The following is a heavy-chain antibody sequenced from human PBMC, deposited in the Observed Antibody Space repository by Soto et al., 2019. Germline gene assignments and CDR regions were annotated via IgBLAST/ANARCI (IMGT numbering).Heavy chain of an antibody. CDR2: ISYDGSNK. Sequence: PGGSLRLSCAASGFTFSSYAMHWVRQAPGKGLEWVAVISYDGSNKYYADSVKGRFTISRDNSKNTLYLQMNSLRAEDTAVYYCARDNVGGSSWTYYFDYWGQGTLVTVSS. J-gene: IGHJ4*02. D-gene: IGHD6-13*01. V-gene: IGHV3-30-3*01. CDR1: GFTFSSYA. CDR3: ARDNVGGSSWTYYFDY.